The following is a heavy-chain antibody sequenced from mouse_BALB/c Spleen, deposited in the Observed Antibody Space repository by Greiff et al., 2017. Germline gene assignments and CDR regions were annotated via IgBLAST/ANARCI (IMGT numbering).Heavy chain of an antibody. CDR1: GFSLTSYG. CDR2: IWAGGST. Sequence: VMLVESGPGLVAPSQSLSITCTVSGFSLTSYGVHWVRQPPGKGLEWLGVIWAGGSTNYNSALMSRLSISKDNSKSQVFLKMNSLQTDDTAMYYCARAYGNYVRSAMDYWGQGTSVTVSS. D-gene: IGHD2-1*01. J-gene: IGHJ4*01. V-gene: IGHV2-9*02. CDR3: ARAYGNYVRSAMDY.